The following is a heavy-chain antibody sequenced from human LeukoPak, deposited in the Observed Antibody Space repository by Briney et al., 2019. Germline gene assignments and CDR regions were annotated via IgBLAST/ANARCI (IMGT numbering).Heavy chain of an antibody. Sequence: PGGSLRLSCAASGFTFSDYYMSWIRQAPGKGLEWVSYISSSGSTIYYADSVKGRFTISRDNAKNSLYQQMNSLRAEDTAVYYCARGDFWSGTDAFDIWGQGTMVTVSS. CDR2: ISSSGSTI. J-gene: IGHJ3*02. V-gene: IGHV3-11*01. CDR3: ARGDFWSGTDAFDI. CDR1: GFTFSDYY. D-gene: IGHD3-3*01.